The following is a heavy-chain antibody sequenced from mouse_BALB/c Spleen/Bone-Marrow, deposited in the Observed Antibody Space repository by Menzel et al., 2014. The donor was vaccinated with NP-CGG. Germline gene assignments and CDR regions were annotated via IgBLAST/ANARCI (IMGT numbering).Heavy chain of an antibody. J-gene: IGHJ3*01. Sequence: QVHVKQSGAELAKPGASVKMSCKASGYTFTSYWMHWVKQRPGQGLEWIGYINPSTGYTEYNQKFKDKATLTADKSSSTAYMHLSSLTTEDSAVYYCAREGCYYRSLFAYWGQGTLVTVSA. CDR1: GYTFTSYW. D-gene: IGHD2-12*01. CDR3: AREGCYYRSLFAY. V-gene: IGHV1-7*01. CDR2: INPSTGYT.